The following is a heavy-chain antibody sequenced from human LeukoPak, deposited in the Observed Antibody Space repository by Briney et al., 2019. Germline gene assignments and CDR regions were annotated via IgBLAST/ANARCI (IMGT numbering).Heavy chain of an antibody. J-gene: IGHJ4*02. D-gene: IGHD5-18*01. Sequence: PGGSLRLSCAASGFTFSSYAIHWVRQAPGKGLEWVAVISYDGINIYYADSVEGRFTISRDNSKNTLYLQMTSLRTEDTAVYYCARGLFFHIHSSVAYWGQGTLVTVSS. CDR1: GFTFSSYA. V-gene: IGHV3-30*04. CDR3: ARGLFFHIHSSVAY. CDR2: ISYDGINI.